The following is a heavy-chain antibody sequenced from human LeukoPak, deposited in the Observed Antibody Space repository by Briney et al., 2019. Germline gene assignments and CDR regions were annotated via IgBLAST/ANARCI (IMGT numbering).Heavy chain of an antibody. CDR2: IYYSGST. V-gene: IGHV4-59*01. D-gene: IGHD2-15*01. J-gene: IGHJ6*02. CDR1: GGSISSYY. Sequence: SETLSLTCTVPGGSISSYYWTWIRQPPGKGLEWIGYIYYSGSTSYNPSLMSRVTFSIDTSRNQFSLRLTSVTAADTAVYYCARASGYCSGGSCYLEYYYHGMDVWGQGTTVTVSS. CDR3: ARASGYCSGGSCYLEYYYHGMDV.